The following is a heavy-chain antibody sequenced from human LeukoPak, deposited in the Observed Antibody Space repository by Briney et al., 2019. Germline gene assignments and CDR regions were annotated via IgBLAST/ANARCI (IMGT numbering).Heavy chain of an antibody. CDR2: INSDGSST. CDR1: GFTFSSYW. V-gene: IGHV3-74*01. D-gene: IGHD1-26*01. CDR3: AKAPGGIVGATEGYFDY. Sequence: GGSLRLSCAASGFTFSSYWMHWVRQAPGKGLVWVSRINSDGSSTSYADSVKGRFTISRDNAKNTLYLQMNSLRAEDTAVYYCAKAPGGIVGATEGYFDYWGQGTLVTVSS. J-gene: IGHJ4*02.